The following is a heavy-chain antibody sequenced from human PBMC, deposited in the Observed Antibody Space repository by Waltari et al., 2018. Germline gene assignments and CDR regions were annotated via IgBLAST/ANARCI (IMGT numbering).Heavy chain of an antibody. D-gene: IGHD5-12*01. V-gene: IGHV4-39*01. CDR2: ISYNGAT. CDR1: GGHITTNRHY. CDR3: ATYIGASVGTAAFDV. Sequence: QLQLQESGPGLVKPSETLALTCSVSGGHITTNRHYWGWIRQPPGQGLEWIGTISYNGATYSSPSLRGRLTLSRDTTMNQLSLKLGSVTAADTAVYYCATYIGASVGTAAFDVWGQGTMVTVSS. J-gene: IGHJ3*01.